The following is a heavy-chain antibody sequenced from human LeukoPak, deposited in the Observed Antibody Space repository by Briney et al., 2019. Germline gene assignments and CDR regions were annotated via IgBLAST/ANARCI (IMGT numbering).Heavy chain of an antibody. D-gene: IGHD2-15*01. V-gene: IGHV3-23*01. CDR1: RFTFSNFA. Sequence: PGGSLRLSCAASRFTFSNFAMSWVRQAPGKGLEWVSAISGSGGSTYYADSVKGRFTISRDNSKNTLYLQMNSLRAEDTAVYYCAKSVGLGRPYYFDYWGQGTLVTVSS. CDR3: AKSVGLGRPYYFDY. CDR2: ISGSGGST. J-gene: IGHJ4*02.